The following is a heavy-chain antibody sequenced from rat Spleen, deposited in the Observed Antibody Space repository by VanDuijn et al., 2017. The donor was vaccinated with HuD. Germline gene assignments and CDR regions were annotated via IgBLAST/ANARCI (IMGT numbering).Heavy chain of an antibody. Sequence: QVQLKESGPGLVQPSQTLSLTCTVSGFSLTSNGVSWVRQPPGKGLEWIAAISSGGSTYYNSALKSRLSISRDTSKSQVFLKMNSLQTEDSAIYYCTREGLRVYDWGQGVLVTVSS. CDR1: GFSLTSNG. V-gene: IGHV2S12*01. D-gene: IGHD1-9*01. CDR2: ISSGGST. J-gene: IGHJ2*01. CDR3: TREGLRVYD.